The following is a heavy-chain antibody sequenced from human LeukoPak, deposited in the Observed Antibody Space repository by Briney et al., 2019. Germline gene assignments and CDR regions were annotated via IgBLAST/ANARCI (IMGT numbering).Heavy chain of an antibody. D-gene: IGHD1-26*01. CDR1: GYSFSNYW. CDR2: IYPADSDS. V-gene: IGHV5-51*01. J-gene: IGHJ4*02. CDR3: ARRDYSGSQIYFDY. Sequence: GESLQISCQGSGYSFSNYWIGWVRQMPGKGLEWMGIIYPADSDSRYSPSFQGQVTISVDKSISTAYLQWSSLKASDTAMYYCARRDYSGSQIYFDYWGQGSLVTVSS.